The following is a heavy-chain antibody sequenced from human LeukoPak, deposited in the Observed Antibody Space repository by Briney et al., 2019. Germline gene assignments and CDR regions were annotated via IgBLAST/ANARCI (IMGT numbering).Heavy chain of an antibody. V-gene: IGHV4-30-4*01. CDR1: GGSISSGDYY. Sequence: PSQTLSLTCTVSGGSISSGDYYWSWIRQPPGKGLEWIGYTYYSGSTYYNPSLKSRATISVDTSKNQFSLKLTSVAAADTAVYYCARPYYYDSRIDPWGQGTLVTVSS. J-gene: IGHJ5*02. D-gene: IGHD3-22*01. CDR2: TYYSGST. CDR3: ARPYYYDSRIDP.